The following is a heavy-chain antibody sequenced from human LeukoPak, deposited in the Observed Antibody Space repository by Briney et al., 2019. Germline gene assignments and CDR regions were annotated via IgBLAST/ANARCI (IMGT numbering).Heavy chain of an antibody. CDR1: GYTFTSYY. J-gene: IGHJ4*02. V-gene: IGHV1-46*01. CDR3: ARDGKAVAGRTRGYYFDY. Sequence: ASVKVSCKASGYTFTSYYMHWVRQAPGQGLEWMGIINTSGGSTSYAQKFQSRVTMTRDTSTSTVYLELSSLTSEDTAVYYCARDGKAVAGRTRGYYFDYWGQGTLVTVSS. CDR2: INTSGGST. D-gene: IGHD6-19*01.